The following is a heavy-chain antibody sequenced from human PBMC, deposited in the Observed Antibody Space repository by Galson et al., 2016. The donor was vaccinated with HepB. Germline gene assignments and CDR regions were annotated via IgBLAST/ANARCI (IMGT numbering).Heavy chain of an antibody. CDR3: ARGRFSLNWNFGGNWFDP. D-gene: IGHD1-7*01. Sequence: SVKVSCKASGYTFTSYGISWVRQAPGQGLQWMGWISAYNSSTNYAHYLQGRVTMTIETSTNTAYMELRSLRSDDTAVYYCARGRFSLNWNFGGNWFDPWGQGTLVTVSS. CDR2: ISAYNSST. J-gene: IGHJ5*02. V-gene: IGHV1-18*04. CDR1: GYTFTSYG.